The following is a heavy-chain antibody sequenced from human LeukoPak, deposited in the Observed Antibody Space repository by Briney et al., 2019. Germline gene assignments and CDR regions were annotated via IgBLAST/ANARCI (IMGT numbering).Heavy chain of an antibody. CDR3: AREVATGTGAYNY. V-gene: IGHV3-7*01. CDR1: GFTFSNYW. CDR2: VEKDGSGK. Sequence: GGSLRLSSAASGFTFSNYWMAWVRQAPGKGLEWVANVEKDGSGKNYVDSVKGRFIISRDNAKNSLYLQMNSLRVEDTAVYFCAREVATGTGAYNYWGQGTLVTVSS. D-gene: IGHD6-13*01. J-gene: IGHJ4*02.